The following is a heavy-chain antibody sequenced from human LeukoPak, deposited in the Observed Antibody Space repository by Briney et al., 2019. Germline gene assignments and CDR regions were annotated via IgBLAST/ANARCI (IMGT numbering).Heavy chain of an antibody. CDR1: GGSISSGGYY. V-gene: IGHV4-31*03. CDR2: IYYSGST. D-gene: IGHD3-10*01. CDR3: ARARVGVRGVIGWFDP. Sequence: SETLSLTCTVSGGSISSGGYYWSWIRQHPGKGLEWIGYIYYSGSTYYNPSLKSRVTISVDTSKNQFSLKLSSVTAADTAVYYCARARVGVRGVIGWFDPWGQGTLVTVSS. J-gene: IGHJ5*02.